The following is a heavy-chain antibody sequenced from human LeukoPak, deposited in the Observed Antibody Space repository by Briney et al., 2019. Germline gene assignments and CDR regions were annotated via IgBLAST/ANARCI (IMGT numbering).Heavy chain of an antibody. J-gene: IGHJ6*02. D-gene: IGHD2-21*01. CDR3: ARMMDIAWGMDV. V-gene: IGHV4-59*01. Sequence: KASETLSLTCTVSGGSISSYYWSWIRQPPGKGLEWIGYIYYSGSTNYNPSLKSRVTISVDTSKNQFSLKLSSVTAADTAVYYCARMMDIAWGMDVWGQGTTVTVSS. CDR1: GGSISSYY. CDR2: IYYSGST.